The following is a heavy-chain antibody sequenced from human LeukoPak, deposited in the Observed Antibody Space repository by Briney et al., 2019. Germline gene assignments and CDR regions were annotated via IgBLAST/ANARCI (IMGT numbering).Heavy chain of an antibody. D-gene: IGHD6-6*01. J-gene: IGHJ4*02. CDR2: ISAYNGNT. CDR1: GYTLTELS. CDR3: ARDEYSSSFDY. V-gene: IGHV1-18*01. Sequence: GVSVKVSCKVSGYTLTELSMHWVRQAPGQGLEWMGWISAYNGNTNYAQKLQGRVTMTTDTSTSTAYMELRSLRSDDTAVYYCARDEYSSSFDYWGQGTLVTVSS.